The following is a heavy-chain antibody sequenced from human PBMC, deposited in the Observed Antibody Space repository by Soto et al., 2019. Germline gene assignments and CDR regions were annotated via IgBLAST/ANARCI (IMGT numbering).Heavy chain of an antibody. CDR1: GYTFTSYD. Sequence: QVQLVQSGAEVKKPGASVKVSCKASGYTFTSYDINWVRQATGQGLEWMGWMNPNSGNTGYAQKFQGRVTMTRNTSISTAYMELSSLRSEDTAVYXXXXVGPSSSWTGLFDYWGQGTLVTVSS. CDR3: XXVGPSSSWTGLFDY. V-gene: IGHV1-8*01. D-gene: IGHD6-13*01. CDR2: MNPNSGNT. J-gene: IGHJ4*02.